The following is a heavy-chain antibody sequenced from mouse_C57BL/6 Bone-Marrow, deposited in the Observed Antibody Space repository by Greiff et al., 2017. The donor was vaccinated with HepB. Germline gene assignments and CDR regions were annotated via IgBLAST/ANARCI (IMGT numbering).Heavy chain of an antibody. CDR2: IYPSDSET. Sequence: QVQLQQSGAELVRPGSSVKLSCKASGYTFTSYWMDWVKQRPGQGLEWIGDIYPSDSETHYNQKFKDKATLTVDKSSSTAYMQLSSLTSEDSAVYYCARHPITTSYWYFDVWGTGTTVTVSS. J-gene: IGHJ1*03. D-gene: IGHD1-1*01. CDR1: GYTFTSYW. CDR3: ARHPITTSYWYFDV. V-gene: IGHV1-61*01.